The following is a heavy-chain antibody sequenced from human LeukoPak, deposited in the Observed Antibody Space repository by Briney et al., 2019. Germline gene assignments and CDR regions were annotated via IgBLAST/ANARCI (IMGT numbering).Heavy chain of an antibody. CDR1: GFTFSSYG. J-gene: IGHJ6*02. D-gene: IGHD4-17*01. CDR2: ISYDGSNK. CDR3: ARDDYGDYPYGMDV. V-gene: IGHV3-30*03. Sequence: GRSLRLSCAASGFTFSSYGMHWVRQAPGKGLEWVAVISYDGSNKYYADSVKGRFTISRDNSKNTLYLQMNSLRAEDTAVYYCARDDYGDYPYGMDVWGQGTTVTVSS.